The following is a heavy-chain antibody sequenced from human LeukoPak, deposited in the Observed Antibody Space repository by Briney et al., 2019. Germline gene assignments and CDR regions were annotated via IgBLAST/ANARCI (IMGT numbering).Heavy chain of an antibody. CDR3: ARAPAEGGYDEWLIDY. J-gene: IGHJ4*02. CDR2: ISAYNGNT. CDR1: GYTFTSYG. V-gene: IGHV1-18*01. D-gene: IGHD5-12*01. Sequence: ASVKVSCKASGYTFTSYGISWVRQAPGQGLEWMGRISAYNGNTNYAQKLQGRVTMTTDASTSTAYMELRSLRSDDTAVYYCARAPAEGGYDEWLIDYWGQGTLVTVSS.